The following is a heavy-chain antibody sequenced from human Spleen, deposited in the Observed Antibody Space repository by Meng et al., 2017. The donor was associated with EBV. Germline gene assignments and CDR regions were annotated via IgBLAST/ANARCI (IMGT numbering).Heavy chain of an antibody. Sequence: QTTLKESGPTLVKPTQTLPLTGTFSGFSLSRNGEAVAWFRQPPGKALDWLALIYWDDDKRFSPSLKNRLTITKDTSRVVLTMTNMDPVDTATYFCAHSNDPGGDWFDPWGQGTLVTV. J-gene: IGHJ5*02. D-gene: IGHD3-10*01. CDR3: AHSNDPGGDWFDP. V-gene: IGHV2-5*02. CDR2: IYWDDDK. CDR1: GFSLSRNGEA.